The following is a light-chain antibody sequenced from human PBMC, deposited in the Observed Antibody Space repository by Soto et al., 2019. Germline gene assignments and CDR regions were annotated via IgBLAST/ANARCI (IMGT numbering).Light chain of an antibody. Sequence: QSALTQPASVSGSPGQSVTISCTGPRSDIGDSNFISWYQHSPGKAPRLLIYEVNNRPSGVSKRFSGSKAGNTASLTISGRLDDDEADYFCASFRSGTILVFGSGTKVTV. J-gene: IGLJ6*01. CDR2: EVN. V-gene: IGLV2-14*01. CDR1: RSDIGDSNF. CDR3: ASFRSGTILV.